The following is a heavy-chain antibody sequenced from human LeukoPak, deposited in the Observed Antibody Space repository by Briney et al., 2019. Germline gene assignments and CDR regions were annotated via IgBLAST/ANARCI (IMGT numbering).Heavy chain of an antibody. J-gene: IGHJ4*02. CDR3: ARDTVVTGGIGDY. D-gene: IGHD4-23*01. CDR1: GYTFGSDD. Sequence: GASVKVSCKASGYTFGSDDINWVRQATGQGLEWMGWINPNNGNLGYAQKFQGRVTITRNTPISTAYMELSSLTFEDTAVYYCARDTVVTGGIGDYWGQGTLVTVSS. CDR2: INPNNGNL. V-gene: IGHV1-8*03.